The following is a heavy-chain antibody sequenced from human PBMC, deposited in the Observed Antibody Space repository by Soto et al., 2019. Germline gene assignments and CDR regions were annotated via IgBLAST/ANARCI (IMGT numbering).Heavy chain of an antibody. Sequence: SETLSLTCTVSGGSISTYYWSWIRQPPGKGLEWIGYIFYSGSTTYNPSLKSRVTISVDTSKNQFSLDLSSVTAADTAVYFCARGTFDQLLTFDYWGQGTLVTVSS. D-gene: IGHD2-2*01. CDR1: GGSISTYY. V-gene: IGHV4-59*01. CDR2: IFYSGST. CDR3: ARGTFDQLLTFDY. J-gene: IGHJ4*02.